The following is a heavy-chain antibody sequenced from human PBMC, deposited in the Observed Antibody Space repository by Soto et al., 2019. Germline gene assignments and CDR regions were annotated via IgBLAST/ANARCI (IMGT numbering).Heavy chain of an antibody. V-gene: IGHV1-3*01. Sequence: ASVKVSCKTSGYTFTNYTIHWVRQAPGQRLEWVGWINAGNGNTKYSQNFQGRVTFTRDTSASTAYLELSSLRSEDTAVYFCARVYYYDRSGYFVGSRFFDYWGQGTLVTVSS. J-gene: IGHJ4*02. CDR2: INAGNGNT. CDR3: ARVYYYDRSGYFVGSRFFDY. D-gene: IGHD3-22*01. CDR1: GYTFTNYT.